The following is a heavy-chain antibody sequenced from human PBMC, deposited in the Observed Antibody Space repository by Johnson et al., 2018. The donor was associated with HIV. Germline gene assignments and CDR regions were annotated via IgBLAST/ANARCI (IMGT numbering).Heavy chain of an antibody. CDR3: AKELADSSGYYADAFDI. J-gene: IGHJ3*02. V-gene: IGHV3-11*04. CDR2: ISGSGGST. Sequence: QVQLVESGGGLVKPGGSLRLSCAASGFTFSDYDMSWIRQAPGKGLEWVSFISGSGGSTYYADSVKGRFPISRDNSKNTLYLQMNSLRAEDTAGYYCAKELADSSGYYADAFDIWGQGTMVTVSS. D-gene: IGHD3-22*01. CDR1: GFTFSDYD.